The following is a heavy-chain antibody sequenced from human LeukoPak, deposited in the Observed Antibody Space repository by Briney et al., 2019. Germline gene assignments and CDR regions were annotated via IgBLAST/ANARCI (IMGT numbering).Heavy chain of an antibody. Sequence: GGSLRLSCAASGFTFSSYSMNWVRQAPGKGLEWVSSISSHSSYIYYADSVKGRFTISRDNAKNSLYLQMSSLRAEDTAVYYCASLHDYAFDIWGQGTMVTVSS. D-gene: IGHD2-21*02. J-gene: IGHJ3*02. CDR1: GFTFSSYS. V-gene: IGHV3-21*01. CDR2: ISSHSSYI. CDR3: ASLHDYAFDI.